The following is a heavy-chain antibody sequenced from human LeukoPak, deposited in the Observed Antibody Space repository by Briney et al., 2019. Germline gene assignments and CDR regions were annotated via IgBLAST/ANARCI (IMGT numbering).Heavy chain of an antibody. J-gene: IGHJ5*02. Sequence: SETLSLTCTVSGGSISSSSYYWGWIRQPPGKGLEWIGSIYYSGSTYYTPSLKSRVTISVDTSKNPFSLKLSSVTAADTAVYYCARQRGYGDYWFDPWGQGTLVTVSS. D-gene: IGHD4-17*01. CDR2: IYYSGST. CDR1: GGSISSSSYY. CDR3: ARQRGYGDYWFDP. V-gene: IGHV4-39*01.